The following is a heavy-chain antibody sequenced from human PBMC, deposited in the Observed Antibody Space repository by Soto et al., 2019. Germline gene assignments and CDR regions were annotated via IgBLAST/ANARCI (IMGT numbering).Heavy chain of an antibody. CDR2: ISSSSSYI. V-gene: IGHV3-21*01. CDR1: GFTFSSYS. J-gene: IGHJ2*01. CDR3: ASPPNYYDRSGANWYFDL. Sequence: EVQLVESGGGLVKPGGSLRLSCAASGFTFSSYSMNWVRQAPGKGLEWVSSISSSSSYIYYADSVKGRFTISRDNAKNSLYLQMNLLRDEDTAVYYCASPPNYYDRSGANWYFDLWGRGTLVPVSS. D-gene: IGHD3-22*01.